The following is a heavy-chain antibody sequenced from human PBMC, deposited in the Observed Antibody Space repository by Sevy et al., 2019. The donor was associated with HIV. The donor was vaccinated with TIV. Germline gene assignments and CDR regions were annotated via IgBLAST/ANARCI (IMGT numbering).Heavy chain of an antibody. CDR3: ARSLDYYDSSGANDY. CDR1: GFTFSYYT. Sequence: GGSLRLSCAASGFTFSYYTMKWVRQAPGKGLEWVSSISSGSSFISYGESVKGRFTISRDNAKNSLFLQMNSLRAEDTAVYYCARSLDYYDSSGANDYWGQGTLVTVSS. V-gene: IGHV3-21*01. D-gene: IGHD3-22*01. J-gene: IGHJ4*02. CDR2: ISSGSSFI.